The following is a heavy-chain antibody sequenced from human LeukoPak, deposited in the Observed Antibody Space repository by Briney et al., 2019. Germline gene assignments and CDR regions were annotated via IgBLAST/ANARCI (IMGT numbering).Heavy chain of an antibody. CDR1: GFTFSSYA. V-gene: IGHV3-23*01. D-gene: IGHD2-8*01. CDR3: AKEQYIVLMVYAIRFFDY. CDR2: ISGSCGST. Sequence: GGSLRLSCAASGFTFSSYAMSWVRQAPRKGLAWVSAISGSCGSTYYADSVKGRFTISKDNSKNTLYLQMNSVRAEDTAVYYCAKEQYIVLMVYAIRFFDYWGQGTLVTVSS. J-gene: IGHJ4*02.